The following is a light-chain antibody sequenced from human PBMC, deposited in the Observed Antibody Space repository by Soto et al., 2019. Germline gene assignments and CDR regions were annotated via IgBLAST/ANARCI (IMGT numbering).Light chain of an antibody. Sequence: EIVLTQSPATLSLSPGERATLSCRASQSINRHLAWYRQKPGQAPRLLIYDASNRATGIPARFSGSGSGTEFTLTISSLQSEDFALYYCQQYQNLWTFGQGTKVDIK. J-gene: IGKJ1*01. V-gene: IGKV3D-15*01. CDR3: QQYQNLWT. CDR1: QSINRH. CDR2: DAS.